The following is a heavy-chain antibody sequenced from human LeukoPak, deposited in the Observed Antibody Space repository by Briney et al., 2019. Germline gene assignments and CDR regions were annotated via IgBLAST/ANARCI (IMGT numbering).Heavy chain of an antibody. V-gene: IGHV3-48*04. CDR2: ISSSSSTI. Sequence: GGSLRLSCAASGFTFSSYSMNWVRPAPGKGLEWVSYISSSSSTIYYADSVKGRFTISRDNAKNSLYLQMNSLRAEDTAVYYCAREWAYYYGSGSYYAFDYWGQGTLVTVSS. D-gene: IGHD3-10*01. CDR3: AREWAYYYGSGSYYAFDY. CDR1: GFTFSSYS. J-gene: IGHJ4*02.